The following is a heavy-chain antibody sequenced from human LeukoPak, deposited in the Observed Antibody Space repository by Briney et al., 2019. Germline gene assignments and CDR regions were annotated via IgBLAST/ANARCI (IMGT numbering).Heavy chain of an antibody. J-gene: IGHJ4*02. CDR3: ARSIPYGTTWYGRSDY. CDR2: IKPDGTTK. Sequence: PGGSLRLSCAASGFTFSNAWMNWVRQAPGKGLEWVANIKPDGTTKFYVDSVKGRFTISRDNALNSLYLQMNSLRAEDTAIYYCARSIPYGTTWYGRSDYWGQGTLVTVS. CDR1: GFTFSNAW. D-gene: IGHD6-13*01. V-gene: IGHV3-7*03.